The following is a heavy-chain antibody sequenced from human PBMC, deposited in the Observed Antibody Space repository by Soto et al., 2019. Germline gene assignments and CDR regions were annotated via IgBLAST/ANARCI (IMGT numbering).Heavy chain of an antibody. D-gene: IGHD2-2*02. J-gene: IGHJ6*02. CDR3: ARGVVVPAAIPEYYYYYGMDV. Sequence: ASVKVSCKASGYTFTSYAMHWVRQAPGQRLEWMGWINAGNGNTKYSQKFQGRVTITRDTSASTAYMELSSLRSEDTAVYYCARGVVVPAAIPEYYYYYGMDVWGQGITVTVSS. CDR1: GYTFTSYA. V-gene: IGHV1-3*01. CDR2: INAGNGNT.